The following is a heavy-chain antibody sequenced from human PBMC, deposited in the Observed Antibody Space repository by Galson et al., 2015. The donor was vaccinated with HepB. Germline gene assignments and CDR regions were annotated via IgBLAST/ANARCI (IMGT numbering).Heavy chain of an antibody. D-gene: IGHD6-13*01. J-gene: IGHJ4*02. CDR1: GGSFSGYY. CDR3: ARGPWSIAAAGRGYFDY. CDR2: INHSGST. Sequence: SETLSLTCAVYGGSFSGYYWSWIRQPPGKGLEWIGEINHSGSTNYNPSLKSRVTISVDTSKNQFSLKLSSVTAADTAVYYCARGPWSIAAAGRGYFDYWGQGTLVTVSS. V-gene: IGHV4-34*01.